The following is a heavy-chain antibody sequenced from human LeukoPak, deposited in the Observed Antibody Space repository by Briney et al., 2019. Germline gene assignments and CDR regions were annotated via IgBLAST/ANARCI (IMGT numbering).Heavy chain of an antibody. J-gene: IGHJ4*02. D-gene: IGHD2-21*02. CDR2: LYSGGNT. V-gene: IGHV3-53*01. Sequence: TGGSLRLSCAASGVTVSMNYMSWVRQAPGKGLEWVSVLYSGGNTYYADSVKGRFTISRDNSENTLYLQMNSLRAEDTAVYYCARDYCGGDCYVDYWGQGTLVTVSS. CDR3: ARDYCGGDCYVDY. CDR1: GVTVSMNY.